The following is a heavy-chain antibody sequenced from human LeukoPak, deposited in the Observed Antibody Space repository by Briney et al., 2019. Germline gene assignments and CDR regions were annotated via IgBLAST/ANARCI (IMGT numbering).Heavy chain of an antibody. CDR3: ARHVFERRGWPIADY. Sequence: PSETLSLTCTVSGGSISSYYWSWIRQPPGKGLEWIGYIYYSGSTNYNPSPKSRVTISVDTSKNQFSLKLSSVTAADTAVYYCARHVFERRGWPIADYWGQGTLVTVSS. CDR2: IYYSGST. J-gene: IGHJ4*02. V-gene: IGHV4-59*08. D-gene: IGHD6-19*01. CDR1: GGSISSYY.